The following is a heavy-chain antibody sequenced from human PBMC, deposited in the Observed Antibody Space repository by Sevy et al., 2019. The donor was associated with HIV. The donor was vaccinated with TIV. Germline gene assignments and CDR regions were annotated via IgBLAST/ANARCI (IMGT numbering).Heavy chain of an antibody. V-gene: IGHV3-53*01. CDR3: VREDLVLGEYNYYGMDV. J-gene: IGHJ6*02. CDR2: IYIAGRT. Sequence: GGCLRLSCAVSGFTVSDNYMNWVRQAPGKGLEGVSIIYIAGRTYYADSVRGRFTISRDKAKNTLYLQMNSLRVEDTAVYYCVREDLVLGEYNYYGMDVWGQGTTVYVSS. CDR1: GFTVSDNY. D-gene: IGHD3-16*01.